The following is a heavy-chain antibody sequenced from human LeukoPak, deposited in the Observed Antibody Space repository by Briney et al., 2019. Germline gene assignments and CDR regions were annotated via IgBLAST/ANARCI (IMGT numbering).Heavy chain of an antibody. CDR2: ISAYKGST. D-gene: IGHD3-22*01. CDR3: ARADSGGYYVAYWY. CDR1: GYTFTGYG. J-gene: IGHJ4*02. V-gene: IGHV1-18*01. Sequence: ASVKVSCKASGYTFTGYGIIWVRQAPGQGLEWLGWISAYKGSTKYPQMFQGRVTVTTDTSTSTAYMELGSLRSDDTAVYYCARADSGGYYVAYWYWGQGTLVTVSS.